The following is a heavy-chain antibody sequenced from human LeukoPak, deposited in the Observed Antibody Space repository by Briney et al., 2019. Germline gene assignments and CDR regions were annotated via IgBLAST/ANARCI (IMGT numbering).Heavy chain of an antibody. Sequence: GESLKISCKGSGYSFTSYWIGWVRQMPGKGLEWMGIIYPGDSDTRYSPSFQGQVTISADKSISTAHLQWSSLKASDTAMYYCARHCSGGSCYPSGTDYWGQGTLVTVSS. D-gene: IGHD2-15*01. J-gene: IGHJ4*02. V-gene: IGHV5-51*01. CDR1: GYSFTSYW. CDR2: IYPGDSDT. CDR3: ARHCSGGSCYPSGTDY.